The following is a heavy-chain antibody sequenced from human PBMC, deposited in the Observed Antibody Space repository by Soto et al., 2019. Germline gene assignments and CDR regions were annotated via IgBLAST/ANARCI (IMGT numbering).Heavy chain of an antibody. V-gene: IGHV4-59*01. CDR1: GGSISSYY. D-gene: IGHD1-1*01. Sequence: QVQLQESGPGLVKPSETLSLTCTVSGGSISSYYWSWIRQPPGKGLEWIGYIYYSGSTNYNTSLKCRVTLSVDTSKIQFSLKLSSVAAADTAVYYCSREGTTVDSYYYYGMDVWGQGTTVTVSS. CDR3: SREGTTVDSYYYYGMDV. J-gene: IGHJ6*02. CDR2: IYYSGST.